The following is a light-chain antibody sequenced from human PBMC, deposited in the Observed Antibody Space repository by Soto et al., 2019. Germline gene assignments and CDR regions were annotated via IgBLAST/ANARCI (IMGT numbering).Light chain of an antibody. V-gene: IGLV2-14*01. Sequence: QSALTQPASVSGSPGQSITISCAGASSDIGTNNYVSWYQQYPGKAPQLVIYAVSGRPSGVSSRFSGSKSGSTASLTISGLQADDEADYYCASYTSSSLLGVFGTGTKVTVL. CDR2: AVS. CDR3: ASYTSSSLLGV. J-gene: IGLJ1*01. CDR1: SSDIGTNNY.